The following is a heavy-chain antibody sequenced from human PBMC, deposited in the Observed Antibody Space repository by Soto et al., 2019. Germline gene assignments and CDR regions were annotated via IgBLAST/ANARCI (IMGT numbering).Heavy chain of an antibody. Sequence: SVKVSCKASGGTFSSYAISWVRQAPGQGLEWMGGIIPIFGTANYAQKFQGRVTITADESTSTAYMELSSLRSEDTAVYYCARGSAKTHYYYYGMDVWGQGTMVTVSS. CDR3: ARGSAKTHYYYYGMDV. CDR2: IIPIFGTA. V-gene: IGHV1-69*13. CDR1: GGTFSSYA. D-gene: IGHD2-2*01. J-gene: IGHJ6*02.